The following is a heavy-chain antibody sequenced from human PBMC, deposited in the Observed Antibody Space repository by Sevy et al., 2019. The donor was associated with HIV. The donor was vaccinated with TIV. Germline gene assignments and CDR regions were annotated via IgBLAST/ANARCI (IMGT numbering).Heavy chain of an antibody. CDR2: ISPHNGDT. V-gene: IGHV1-18*01. J-gene: IGHJ4*02. CDR1: GYTFSTYR. Sequence: ASVKVSCKVSGYTFSTYRIMWVRQARGQGLEWMGWISPHNGDTNYAQKFQGRVTMITDTSTTTAHMELGSLRSDDTAVYYCARGYCSGGSCYSLAYWGQGTQVTVSS. CDR3: ARGYCSGGSCYSLAY. D-gene: IGHD2-15*01.